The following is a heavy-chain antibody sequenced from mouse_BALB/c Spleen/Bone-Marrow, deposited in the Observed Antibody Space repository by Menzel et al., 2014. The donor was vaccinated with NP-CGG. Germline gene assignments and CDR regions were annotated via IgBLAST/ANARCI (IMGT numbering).Heavy chain of an antibody. CDR1: GYTFTSYW. D-gene: IGHD1-1*01. CDR3: ARRTTTVVATDY. Sequence: VQLVESGAELVKPGASVKLSCKASGYTFTSYWMHWVKQRPGQGLEWIGEINPSNGRTNYNEKFKSKATLTIDKSSSTAYMQLNSLTSEDSAVYYCARRTTTVVATDYWGQGTTLTVSS. V-gene: IGHV1S81*02. CDR2: INPSNGRT. J-gene: IGHJ2*01.